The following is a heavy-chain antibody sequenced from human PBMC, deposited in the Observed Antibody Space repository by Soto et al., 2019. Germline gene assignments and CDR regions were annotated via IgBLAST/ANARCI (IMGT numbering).Heavy chain of an antibody. J-gene: IGHJ4*02. CDR2: IDPSDSQT. CDR3: ARQIYDSDTGPNFQYYFDS. D-gene: IGHD3-22*01. CDR1: GYSFAGYW. Sequence: PGETLKLSCTGSGYSFAGYWSTWVRQKPGKGLDWMGRIDPSDSQTYYSPSFRGHVTISATKSITTVFLQWSSLRASDTAMYYCARQIYDSDTGPNFQYYFDSWGQGTPVTVSS. V-gene: IGHV5-10-1*01.